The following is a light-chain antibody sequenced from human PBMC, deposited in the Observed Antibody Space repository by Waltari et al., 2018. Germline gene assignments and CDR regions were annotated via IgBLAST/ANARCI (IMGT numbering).Light chain of an antibody. Sequence: QSALTQPASVSGSPGQSNTIPCTGSSSDVGSYNLVSWYQQHPGKAPKLMIYEGSKRPSGVSNRFSVSKSDNTASLTISGLQAEDEAHYYCCSYAGSSAPRVFGGGTKLTVL. CDR1: SSDVGSYNL. J-gene: IGLJ3*02. CDR2: EGS. CDR3: CSYAGSSAPRV. V-gene: IGLV2-23*01.